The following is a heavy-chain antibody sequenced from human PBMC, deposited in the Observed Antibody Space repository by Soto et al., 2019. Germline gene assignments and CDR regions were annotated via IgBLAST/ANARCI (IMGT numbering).Heavy chain of an antibody. CDR3: AIRSCYEGDYYYYGMYV. J-gene: IGHJ6*02. CDR1: GGTFSSYA. D-gene: IGHD3-22*01. CDR2: IIPIFGTA. V-gene: IGHV1-69*13. Sequence: SVKVSCKASGGTFSSYAISWVRQAPGQGLEWMGGIIPIFGTANYAQKFQGRVTITADESTSTAYMELSSLRSEDTAVYYCAIRSCYEGDYYYYGMYVWGQGTTVTVAS.